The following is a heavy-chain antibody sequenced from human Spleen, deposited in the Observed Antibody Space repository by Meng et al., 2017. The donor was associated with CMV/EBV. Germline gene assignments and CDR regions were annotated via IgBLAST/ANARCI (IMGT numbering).Heavy chain of an antibody. CDR3: AREGVVVPAVDY. J-gene: IGHJ4*02. CDR2: ISSSGSTI. V-gene: IGHV3-11*04. Sequence: CAASGFTFSDYYLSWIRQAPGKGLEWVSYISSSGSTIYYADSVKGRFTISRDNAKNSLYLQMNSLRAEDTAVYYCAREGVVVPAVDYWGQGTLVTVSS. CDR1: GFTFSDYY. D-gene: IGHD2-2*01.